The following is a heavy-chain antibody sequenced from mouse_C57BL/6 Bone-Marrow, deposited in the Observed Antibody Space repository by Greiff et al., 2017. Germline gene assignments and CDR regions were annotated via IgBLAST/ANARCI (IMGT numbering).Heavy chain of an antibody. CDR3: ARAPYGNYEGYFDY. V-gene: IGHV1-64*01. CDR2: IHPNSGST. Sequence: VQLQQPGAELVKPGASVKLSCKASGYTFTSYWMHWVKQRPGQGLEWIGMIHPNSGSTNYNEKFKSKATLTVDKSSSTAYMQLSSLTSEDSAVYYCARAPYGNYEGYFDYWGQGTTLTVSS. CDR1: GYTFTSYW. D-gene: IGHD2-1*01. J-gene: IGHJ2*01.